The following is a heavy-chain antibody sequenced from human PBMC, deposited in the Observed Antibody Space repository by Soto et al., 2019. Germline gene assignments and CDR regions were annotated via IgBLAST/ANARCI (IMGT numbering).Heavy chain of an antibody. Sequence: EVQLLESGGALVQPGGSLRLSCAASGFTFSTSVLNWVRQAPGKGLEWLSAITDSGGNTYYADSVRGRFTISRDNSKNTLYLQMNSLRADDTAVYYCARDPGQWGQGTLVTVSS. CDR2: ITDSGGNT. D-gene: IGHD7-27*01. V-gene: IGHV3-23*01. CDR1: GFTFSTSV. J-gene: IGHJ4*02. CDR3: ARDPGQ.